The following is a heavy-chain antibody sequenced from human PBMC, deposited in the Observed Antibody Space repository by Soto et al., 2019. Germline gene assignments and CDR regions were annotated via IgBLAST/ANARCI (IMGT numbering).Heavy chain of an antibody. CDR2: INHSGST. Sequence: SETLSLTCAVYGGSFSGYYWSWIRQPPGKGLEWIGEINHSGSTNYNPSLKSRVTISVDTSKNKFSLKLSSVTAADTAVYYCARSGGYSSSWYYYYGMDVWGQGTTVTVSS. J-gene: IGHJ6*02. CDR3: ARSGGYSSSWYYYYGMDV. D-gene: IGHD6-13*01. V-gene: IGHV4-34*01. CDR1: GGSFSGYY.